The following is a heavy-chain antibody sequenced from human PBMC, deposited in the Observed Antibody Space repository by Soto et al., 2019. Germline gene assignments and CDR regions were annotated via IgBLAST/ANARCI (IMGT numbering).Heavy chain of an antibody. D-gene: IGHD1-26*01. CDR3: TTDSRTTLPEIRFDY. CDR1: GFPFGNAW. CDR2: VKSKTDGGSA. J-gene: IGHJ4*01. V-gene: IGHV3-15*07. Sequence: PGGSLRLSCAASGFPFGNAWINWVRQVPGKGLEWVGRVKSKTDGGSADYAAPVKGRFAVSRDDSKNIVYLQMNNLKIEYTGVYYCTTDSRTTLPEIRFDYWGHGTQVTVSS.